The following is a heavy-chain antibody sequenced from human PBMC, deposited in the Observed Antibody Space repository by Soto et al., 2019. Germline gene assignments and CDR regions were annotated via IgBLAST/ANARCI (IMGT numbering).Heavy chain of an antibody. CDR1: GYGFTTHG. D-gene: IGHD1-1*01. V-gene: IGHV1-18*01. CDR2: ISAHNGNT. J-gene: IGHJ4*02. CDR3: AGGRYGDY. Sequence: QVHLVQSGAEVKKPGASVKVSCKGSGYGFTTHGITWVRQAPGQGLEWMAWISAHNGNTNYAQKLQGRVTVTRDTSTSTAYMEVRGVRSDDTAVYYCAGGRYGDYWGQGALVTVSS.